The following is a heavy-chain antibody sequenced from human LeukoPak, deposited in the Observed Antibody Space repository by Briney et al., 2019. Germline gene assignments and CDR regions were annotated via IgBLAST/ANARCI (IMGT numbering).Heavy chain of an antibody. Sequence: PGGSLRLSCAASGFTFSSYAMSWVRQAPRKGLEWVSTISDRGGSTYYADSVKGWFTISRDNSKNTLYLQMNSLRAEDTAVYYCARRYYYYYMDVWGKGTTVTVSS. J-gene: IGHJ6*03. V-gene: IGHV3-23*01. CDR2: ISDRGGST. CDR3: ARRYYYYYMDV. CDR1: GFTFSSYA.